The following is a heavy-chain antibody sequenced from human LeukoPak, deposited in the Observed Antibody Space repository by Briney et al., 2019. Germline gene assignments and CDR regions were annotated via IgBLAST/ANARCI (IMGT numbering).Heavy chain of an antibody. J-gene: IGHJ3*02. CDR2: TYYRSKWYN. CDR3: ARAAYSSSWYALVFDAFDI. D-gene: IGHD6-13*01. Sequence: SQTLSLTCAISGGSVSSNSAAWIWIRQSPSRGLEWLGRTYYRSKWYNDYAVSVKSRITINPDTSKNQFSLQLNSVTPEDTAVYYCARAAYSSSWYALVFDAFDIWGQGTMVTVSS. CDR1: GGSVSSNSAA. V-gene: IGHV6-1*01.